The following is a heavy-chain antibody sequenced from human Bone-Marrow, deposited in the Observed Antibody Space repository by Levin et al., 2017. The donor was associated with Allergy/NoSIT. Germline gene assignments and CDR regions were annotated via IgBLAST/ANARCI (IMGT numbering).Heavy chain of an antibody. V-gene: IGHV3-66*01. D-gene: IGHD5-12*01. J-gene: IGHJ6*02. CDR1: GFSFENHQ. Sequence: GGSLRLSCAASGFSFENHQMNWVRQAPGKGLEWVSVIYSGGRAYYADSVKGRFTISRDNSKNTLYLQMNSLRAEDTAVYYCVARSNGMDVWGQGTTVTVSS. CDR3: VARSNGMDV. CDR2: IYSGGRA.